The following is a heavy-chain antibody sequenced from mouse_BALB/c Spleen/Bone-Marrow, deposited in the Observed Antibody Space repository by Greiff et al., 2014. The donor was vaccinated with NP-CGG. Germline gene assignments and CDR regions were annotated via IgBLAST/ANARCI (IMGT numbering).Heavy chain of an antibody. CDR2: IYPGSGST. D-gene: IGHD2-1*01. CDR1: GYTFTSYL. Sequence: LQQSGSELVRPGASVKLSCKASGYTFTSYLIHWVKQRPGQGLEWIGNIYPGSGSTNYDEEFKSKATLTVDTSSSTAYMQLSSLTSEDSAVYYCTRTYGNYPAWFAYWGQGTLVTVSA. J-gene: IGHJ3*01. V-gene: IGHV1S22*01. CDR3: TRTYGNYPAWFAY.